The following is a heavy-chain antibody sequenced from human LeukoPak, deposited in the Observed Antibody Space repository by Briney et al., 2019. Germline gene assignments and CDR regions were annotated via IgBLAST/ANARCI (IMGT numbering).Heavy chain of an antibody. V-gene: IGHV4-34*01. Sequence: SETLSLTCAVYGGSFSGYYWSWIRQPPGKGLEWIGEINHSGSTNYNPSLKSRVTISVDTSKNQFSLKLSSVTAADTAVYYCARGRYSSGWKGYFDYWGQGTLVTVSS. D-gene: IGHD6-19*01. CDR3: ARGRYSSGWKGYFDY. J-gene: IGHJ4*02. CDR2: INHSGST. CDR1: GGSFSGYY.